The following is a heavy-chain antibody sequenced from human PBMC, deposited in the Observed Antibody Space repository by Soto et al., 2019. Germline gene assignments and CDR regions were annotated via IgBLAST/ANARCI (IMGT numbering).Heavy chain of an antibody. V-gene: IGHV3-11*01. CDR1: GFTFSDYY. D-gene: IGHD6-13*01. J-gene: IGHJ3*02. CDR3: ARGYSSSWYREIDAFDI. CDR2: ISSSGSTI. Sequence: PGGSLRLSFAASGFTFSDYYMSWIRQAPGKGLEWVSYISSSGSTIYYADSVKGRFTISRDNAKNSLYLQMNSLRAEDTAVYYCARGYSSSWYREIDAFDIWGQGTMVTVSS.